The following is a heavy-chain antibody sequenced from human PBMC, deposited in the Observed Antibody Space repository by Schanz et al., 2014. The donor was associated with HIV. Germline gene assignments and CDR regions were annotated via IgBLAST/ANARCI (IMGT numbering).Heavy chain of an antibody. D-gene: IGHD6-19*01. J-gene: IGHJ2*01. Sequence: EVQMVESGGGLVQPGGSLRLSCAASGFSLNRYSVNWVRQTPGKGLEWISYISSSGSTRHYADSMKGRFTISRDNAKNFVYLQMNSLRDEDTAVYYCARDSSLAVADYWYLDLWGRGTLVTVSS. CDR3: ARDSSLAVADYWYLDL. CDR2: ISSSGSTR. V-gene: IGHV3-48*02. CDR1: GFSLNRYS.